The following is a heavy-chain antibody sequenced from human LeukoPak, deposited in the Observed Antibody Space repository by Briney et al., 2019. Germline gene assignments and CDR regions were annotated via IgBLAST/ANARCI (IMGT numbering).Heavy chain of an antibody. V-gene: IGHV3-48*01. CDR2: ISSSSRRI. CDR3: TSNLPGYSSSWPDY. CDR1: GFTFSTYS. J-gene: IGHJ4*02. Sequence: PGGSLRLSCVASGFTFSTYSMNWVRQAPGKGLEWVSYISSSSRRIFYAGSVEGRFTISRDNAKNSLYLQMNNLRAEDTAIYYCTSNLPGYSSSWPDYWGQGTLVTVSS. D-gene: IGHD2-2*01.